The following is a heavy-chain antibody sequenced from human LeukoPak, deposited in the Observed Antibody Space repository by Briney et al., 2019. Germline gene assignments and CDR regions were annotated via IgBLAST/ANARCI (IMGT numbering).Heavy chain of an antibody. CDR2: LRYDGSNK. Sequence: GGSLRLSCAASGFTFSNYVMHWVRQAPGKGLEGGAYLRYDGSNKNYADSVKGRFTISRDNSKNTLYLQMNSLRVEDTAVYYCAKGSVVVPAVADYWGQGTLVTVSS. J-gene: IGHJ4*02. V-gene: IGHV3-30*02. D-gene: IGHD2-2*01. CDR1: GFTFSNYV. CDR3: AKGSVVVPAVADY.